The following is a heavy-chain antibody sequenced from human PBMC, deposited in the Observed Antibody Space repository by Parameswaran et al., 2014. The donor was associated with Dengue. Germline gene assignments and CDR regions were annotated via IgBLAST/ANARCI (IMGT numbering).Heavy chain of an antibody. Sequence: WVRQAPGQGLEWMGWINPNSGGTNYAQKFQGRVTMTRDTSISTAYMELSRLRSDDTAVYYCARGPLLRFLEWLFRFGYWGQGTLVTVSS. J-gene: IGHJ4*02. CDR3: ARGPLLRFLEWLFRFGY. V-gene: IGHV1-2*02. D-gene: IGHD3-3*01. CDR2: INPNSGGT.